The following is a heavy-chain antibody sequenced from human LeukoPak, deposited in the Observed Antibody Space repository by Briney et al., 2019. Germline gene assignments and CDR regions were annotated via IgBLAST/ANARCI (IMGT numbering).Heavy chain of an antibody. J-gene: IGHJ4*02. CDR2: INEDGSNK. V-gene: IGHV3-7*01. CDR3: TRVIVAVPGYFDYFDF. D-gene: IGHD6-19*01. CDR1: GFSFSNHY. Sequence: GESLRLSCAASGFSFSNHYMRWIRQAPGKGLEWVANINEDGSNKWHLGSVKGRFTVSRDNARNALYLQMNSLRVEDTAVYYCTRVIVAVPGYFDYFDFWGQGALVTVSS.